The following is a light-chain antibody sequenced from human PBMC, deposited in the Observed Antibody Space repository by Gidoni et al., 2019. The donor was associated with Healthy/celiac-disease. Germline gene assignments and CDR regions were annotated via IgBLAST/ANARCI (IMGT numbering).Light chain of an antibody. V-gene: IGLV1-44*01. J-gene: IGLJ3*02. CDR2: SNT. CDR3: AAWDDSLNGSWV. Sequence: QSVLTQPPSASGPPGQRVTISCSGSSSNIGSNTVNWYQQLPGTAPKLLIYSNTQRPSGVPDRFSGSKSGTSASLAISGLQSEDEADYYCAAWDDSLNGSWVFGGGTKLTVL. CDR1: SSNIGSNT.